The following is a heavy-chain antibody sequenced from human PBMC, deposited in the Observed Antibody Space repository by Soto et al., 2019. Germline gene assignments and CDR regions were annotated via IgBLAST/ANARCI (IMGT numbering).Heavy chain of an antibody. CDR2: IDPSDSQT. J-gene: IGHJ4*02. Sequence: GESLKISCKGSGYSFAGYWITCVRQKPGKGLEWMGRIDPSDSQTYYSPSFRGHVTIPVTKSITTVFLQWSSLRASDTAMYYCARQIYDSDTGPNFQYYFDSWGQGTPVTVSS. CDR1: GYSFAGYW. CDR3: ARQIYDSDTGPNFQYYFDS. D-gene: IGHD3-22*01. V-gene: IGHV5-10-1*01.